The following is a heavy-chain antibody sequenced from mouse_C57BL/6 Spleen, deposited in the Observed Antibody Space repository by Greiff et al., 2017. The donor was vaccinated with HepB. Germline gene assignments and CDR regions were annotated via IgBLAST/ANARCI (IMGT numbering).Heavy chain of an antibody. D-gene: IGHD2-12*01. J-gene: IGHJ1*03. CDR2: IYPGSGNT. V-gene: IGHV1-66*01. Sequence: QVQLKESGPELVKPGASVKISCKASGYSFTSYYIHWVKQRPGQGLEWIGWIYPGSGNTKYNEKFKGKATLTADTSSSTAYMQLSSLTSEDSAVYYCARSAYYSGYFDVWGTGTTVTVSS. CDR1: GYSFTSYY. CDR3: ARSAYYSGYFDV.